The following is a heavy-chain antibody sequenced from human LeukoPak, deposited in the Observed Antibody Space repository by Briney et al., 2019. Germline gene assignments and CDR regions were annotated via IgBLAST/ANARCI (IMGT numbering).Heavy chain of an antibody. V-gene: IGHV4-61*02. CDR2: IYTSGST. J-gene: IGHJ4*02. CDR3: ARETYYFDY. CDR1: GGSISSGSYY. Sequence: SETLSLTCTVSGGSISSGSYYWSWIRQPAGMGLEWIGRIYTSGSTNYNPSLKSRVTISVDTSKNQFSLKLSSVTAADTAVYYCARETYYFDYWGQGTLVTVSS.